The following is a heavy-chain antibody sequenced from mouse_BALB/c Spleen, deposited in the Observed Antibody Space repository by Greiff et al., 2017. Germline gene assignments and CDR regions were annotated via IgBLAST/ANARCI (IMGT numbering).Heavy chain of an antibody. Sequence: EVNLVESGGGLVKPGGSLKLSCAASGFTFSDYYMYWVRQTPEKRLEWVATISDGGSYTYYPDSVKGRFTISRDNAKNNLYLQMSSLKSEDTAMYYCARDDYYGSSYVGGFAYWGQGTLVTVSA. CDR3: ARDDYYGSSYVGGFAY. D-gene: IGHD1-1*01. CDR1: GFTFSDYY. J-gene: IGHJ3*01. CDR2: ISDGGSYT. V-gene: IGHV5-4*02.